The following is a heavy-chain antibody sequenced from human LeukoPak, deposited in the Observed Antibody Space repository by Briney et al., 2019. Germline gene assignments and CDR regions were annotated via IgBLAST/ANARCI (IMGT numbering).Heavy chain of an antibody. Sequence: GASVKVSCKASGGTFISYAISWVRPAPGQGLEWMGGIIPIFGTANYAQKFQGRVTITADESTSTAYMELSSLRSEDTAVYYCARDQGGLLDELDYWGQGTLVTVSS. J-gene: IGHJ4*02. CDR2: IIPIFGTA. CDR1: GGTFISYA. D-gene: IGHD3-16*01. V-gene: IGHV1-69*01. CDR3: ARDQGGLLDELDY.